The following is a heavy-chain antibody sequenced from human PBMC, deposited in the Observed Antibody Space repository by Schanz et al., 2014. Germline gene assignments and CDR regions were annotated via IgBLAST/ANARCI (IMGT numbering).Heavy chain of an antibody. CDR2: INPNTGGT. J-gene: IGHJ6*02. CDR3: ARDDRAYYYGMDV. D-gene: IGHD3-22*01. Sequence: QVQLVQSGGEMKKPGASVKVSCKASEYTFSDYYIHWVRQAPGQGLEWMGWINPNTGGTNFAQKFQGWVTVTRDTSISTVYMELSRVTYEDTAVYYCARDDRAYYYGMDVWGQGTTVTVSS. V-gene: IGHV1-2*04. CDR1: EYTFSDYY.